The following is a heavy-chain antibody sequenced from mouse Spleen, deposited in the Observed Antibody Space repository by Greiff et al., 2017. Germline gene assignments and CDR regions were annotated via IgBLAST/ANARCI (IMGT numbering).Heavy chain of an antibody. Sequence: QVTLKVCGPGILQASQTLSLTCSFSGFSLSTSGMGVSWIRQPSGKGLEWLAHIYWDDDKRYNPSLKSRLTISKDTSRNQVFLKITSVDTADTATYYCARSYDYDGPGFAYWGQGTLVTVSA. D-gene: IGHD2-4*01. J-gene: IGHJ3*01. CDR3: ARSYDYDGPGFAY. CDR1: GFSLSTSGMG. V-gene: IGHV8-12*01. CDR2: IYWDDDK.